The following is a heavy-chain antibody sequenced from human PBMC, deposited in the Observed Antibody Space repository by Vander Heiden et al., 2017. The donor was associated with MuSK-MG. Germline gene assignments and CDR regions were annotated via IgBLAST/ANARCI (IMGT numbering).Heavy chain of an antibody. CDR3: ARDLGIVVVPAASNWFDP. D-gene: IGHD2-2*01. CDR1: GYTSTSYG. Sequence: QVQLVQSGAEVKKPGASVKVSCKASGYTSTSYGISWVRQAPGQGLEWMEWISAYNGNTNYAQKLQGRVTMTTDTSTSTAYMELRSLRSDDTAVYYCARDLGIVVVPAASNWFDPWGQGTLVTVSS. V-gene: IGHV1-18*01. J-gene: IGHJ5*02. CDR2: ISAYNGNT.